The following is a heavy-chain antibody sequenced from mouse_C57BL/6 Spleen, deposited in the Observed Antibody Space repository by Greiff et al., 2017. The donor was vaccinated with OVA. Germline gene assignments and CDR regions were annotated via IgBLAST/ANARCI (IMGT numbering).Heavy chain of an antibody. CDR2: IYPGDGDT. CDR1: GYAFSSSW. J-gene: IGHJ2*01. V-gene: IGHV1-82*01. CDR3: ARTGFTTVVDY. Sequence: QVQLQQSGPELVKPGASVKISCKASGYAFSSSWMNWVKQRPGKGLEWIGRIYPGDGDTNYNGKFKGKATLTADKSSSTAYMQLSSLTSEDSAVYFCARTGFTTVVDYWGQGTTLTVSS. D-gene: IGHD1-1*01.